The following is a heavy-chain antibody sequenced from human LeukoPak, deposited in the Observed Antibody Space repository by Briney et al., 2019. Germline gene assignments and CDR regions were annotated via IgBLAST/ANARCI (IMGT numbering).Heavy chain of an antibody. D-gene: IGHD3-10*01. J-gene: IGHJ4*02. CDR2: INHSGST. V-gene: IGHV4-39*07. Sequence: PSETLSLTCTVSGASISSGSYYWSWIRQPPGKGLEWIGEINHSGSTNYNPSLKSRVTISVDTSKNQFSLKLSSVTAADTAVYYCARGLFSGSYLDYWGQGTLVTVSS. CDR1: GASISSGSYY. CDR3: ARGLFSGSYLDY.